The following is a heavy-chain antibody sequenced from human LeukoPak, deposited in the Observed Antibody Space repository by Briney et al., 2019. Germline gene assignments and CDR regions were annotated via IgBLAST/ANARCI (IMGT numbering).Heavy chain of an antibody. D-gene: IGHD3-22*01. Sequence: PSQTLSLTCTVSGGSISSGAYYWSWIRQHPGKGLEWIGNIKFSGRTFYNPSLRRRATISRDTSKNHFSLKLSSVTAADTAVYYCARMVIDHFDTWGQGAPVTVSS. J-gene: IGHJ4*02. CDR1: GGSISSGAYY. CDR2: IKFSGRT. CDR3: ARMVIDHFDT. V-gene: IGHV4-31*03.